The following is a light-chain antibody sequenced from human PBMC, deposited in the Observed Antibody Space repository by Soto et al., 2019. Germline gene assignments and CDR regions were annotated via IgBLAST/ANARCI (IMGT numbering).Light chain of an antibody. Sequence: EIVLTQSPGTLSLSPGERATLSCRASQSIISSSLAWYQQKRGQAPRLLIYGASRRATGIPDTFSGSGSGTDFTLTIRRLEPEDFAVYWCQLYRGSRMYTLGMGNK. J-gene: IGKJ2*01. V-gene: IGKV3-20*01. CDR2: GAS. CDR1: QSIISSS. CDR3: QLYRGSRMYT.